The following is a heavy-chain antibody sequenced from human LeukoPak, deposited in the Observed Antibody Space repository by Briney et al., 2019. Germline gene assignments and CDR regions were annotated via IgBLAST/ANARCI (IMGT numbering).Heavy chain of an antibody. D-gene: IGHD5-18*01. V-gene: IGHV1-46*01. J-gene: IGHJ4*02. CDR3: ARMGMDLAMITNFFDL. Sequence: ASVKVSCKASGYTFTNNYMHWVRQAPGQGLEWMGVIHPSGGSTNYLQRFQGRLTVTSDTSTSTVYMELSGLRSDDTAVYYCARMGMDLAMITNFFDLWGQGTLFTVSS. CDR2: IHPSGGST. CDR1: GYTFTNNY.